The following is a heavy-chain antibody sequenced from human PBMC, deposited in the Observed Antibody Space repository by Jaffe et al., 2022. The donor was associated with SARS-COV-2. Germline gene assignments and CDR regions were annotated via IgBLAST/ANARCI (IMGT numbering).Heavy chain of an antibody. CDR3: ARGGHLVAATPHDAFDI. V-gene: IGHV4-59*02. CDR1: GAPVSSYY. Sequence: LQESGPGLVKPSETLSLTCTVSGAPVSSYYWIWIRQPPGRGLEWITFFYYNETTNYNPSLKSRVTLSVDTSKNQFSLKLTSVTAADTAMYYCARGGHLVAATPHDAFDIWGQGTMVTVSS. D-gene: IGHD2-15*01. CDR2: FYYNETT. J-gene: IGHJ3*02.